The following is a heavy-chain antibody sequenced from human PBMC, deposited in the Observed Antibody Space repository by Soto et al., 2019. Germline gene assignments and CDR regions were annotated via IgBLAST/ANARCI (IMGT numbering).Heavy chain of an antibody. CDR3: ARHRGYHYYGMDV. CDR1: GCSFNVFA. V-gene: IGHV3-9*01. CDR2: IPWNSGIL. Sequence: PEGALKRYSVASGCSFNVFAMNWVRQAPGKGLEWVSGIPWNSGILDYADSVRGRFSISRDNAKNSLYLQMNSLRVEDTALYYCARHRGYHYYGMDVWGQGTTVTVSS. J-gene: IGHJ6*02.